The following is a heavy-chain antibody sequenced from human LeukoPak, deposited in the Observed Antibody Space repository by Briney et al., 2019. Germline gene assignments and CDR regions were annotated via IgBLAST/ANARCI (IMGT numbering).Heavy chain of an antibody. CDR2: IYYSGST. Sequence: SETLSLTCTVSGGSISSYYWSWIRQPSGKGLEWIGYIYYSGSTNYNPSLKSRVTISVDTSKNQFSLKLSSVTAADTAVYYCARDSYCSSTSCPGSYYYYMDVWGKGTTVTVSS. D-gene: IGHD2-2*01. J-gene: IGHJ6*03. V-gene: IGHV4-59*12. CDR1: GGSISSYY. CDR3: ARDSYCSSTSCPGSYYYYMDV.